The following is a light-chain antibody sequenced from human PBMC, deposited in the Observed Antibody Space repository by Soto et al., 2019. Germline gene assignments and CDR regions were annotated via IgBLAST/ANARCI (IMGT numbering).Light chain of an antibody. CDR2: GAS. Sequence: EIVLTQSPGTLSLSQGERATLSCRASQSVSSSYLAWYQQKPGQAPRLLIYGASSRATGIPDRFSGSGSGTDFTLTISRLEPEDFALYYCQQHINWPLTFGGGTKVDIK. V-gene: IGKV3D-20*02. J-gene: IGKJ4*01. CDR1: QSVSSSY. CDR3: QQHINWPLT.